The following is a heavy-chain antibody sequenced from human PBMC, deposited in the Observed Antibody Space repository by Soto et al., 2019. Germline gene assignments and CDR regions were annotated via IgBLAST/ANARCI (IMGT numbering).Heavy chain of an antibody. D-gene: IGHD6-13*01. CDR3: VRAYTAGNWKELDY. CDR2: IYYSGST. Sequence: PSETLSLTCTVSGGSISSYYWSWIRQPPGKGLEWIGYIYYSGSTNYNPSLKSRVTISVDTSKNQFSLKLSSVTAADTAVYYCVRAYTAGNWKELDYWGQGTLVTVSS. V-gene: IGHV4-59*01. CDR1: GGSISSYY. J-gene: IGHJ4*02.